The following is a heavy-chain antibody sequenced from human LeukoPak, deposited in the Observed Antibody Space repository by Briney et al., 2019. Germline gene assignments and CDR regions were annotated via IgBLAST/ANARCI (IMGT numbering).Heavy chain of an antibody. Sequence: ASVKVSCKASGGTFSSYAISWVRQAPGQGLEWMGRIIPILGIANYAQKFQGRVTITADKSTSTAYMELSSLRSEDTAVYYCAPAARHRVEDYWGQGTLVTVSS. J-gene: IGHJ4*02. D-gene: IGHD6-6*01. CDR1: GGTFSSYA. CDR3: APAARHRVEDY. V-gene: IGHV1-69*04. CDR2: IIPILGIA.